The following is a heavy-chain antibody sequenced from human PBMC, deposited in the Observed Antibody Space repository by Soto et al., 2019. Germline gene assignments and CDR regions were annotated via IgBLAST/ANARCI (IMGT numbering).Heavy chain of an antibody. CDR2: INAGYGNT. V-gene: IGHV1-3*01. Sequence: ASVKVSCKASGYTFGSYAMHWVRQAPGQRLEWMGWINAGYGNTKSSQKFQDRVTISRDTSASTAYMELTSLRSEDTAVYYCATDTGDGTFDFWGQGTLVTVSS. D-gene: IGHD7-27*01. CDR3: ATDTGDGTFDF. J-gene: IGHJ4*02. CDR1: GYTFGSYA.